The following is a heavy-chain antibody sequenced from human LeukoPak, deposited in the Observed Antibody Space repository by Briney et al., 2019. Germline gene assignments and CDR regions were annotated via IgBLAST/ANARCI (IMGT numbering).Heavy chain of an antibody. D-gene: IGHD3-10*01. CDR3: AREDYGSAPRPNHPFDY. CDR1: GGSISSYY. CDR2: IYYSGST. Sequence: SETLSLACTVSGGSISSYYWSWIRQPPGKGLEWIGYIYYSGSTNYNPSLKSRVTISVDTSKNQFSLKLSSVTAADTAVYYCAREDYGSAPRPNHPFDYWGQGTLVTVSS. J-gene: IGHJ4*02. V-gene: IGHV4-59*01.